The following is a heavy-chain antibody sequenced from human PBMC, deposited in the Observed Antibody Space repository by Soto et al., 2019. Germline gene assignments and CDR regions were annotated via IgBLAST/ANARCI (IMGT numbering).Heavy chain of an antibody. V-gene: IGHV3-21*06. D-gene: IGHD3-9*01. CDR3: TIDIPRTSFDL. J-gene: IGHJ4*02. CDR2: ISSSSTYI. Sequence: GGSLRLSCAASGFTFNTYAMNWVRQAPGKGLEWVASISSSSTYIYYADSVRGRFTISRDNAQNSVYLHVNNLRAEDTAVYYCTIDIPRTSFDLWGQGTLVTVS. CDR1: GFTFNTYA.